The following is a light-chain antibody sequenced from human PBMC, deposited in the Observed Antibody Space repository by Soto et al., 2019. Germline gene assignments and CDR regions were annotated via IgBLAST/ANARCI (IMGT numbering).Light chain of an antibody. V-gene: IGKV1-39*01. CDR3: QQSYSSPFT. Sequence: DIQMTQSPSSLSASVGDRVTITCRASQSISSYLNWYQQKPGKAPNLQIYAASSVQSGVPSKYSGSGSGTDFTLTISSLPPEDFATYYCQQSYSSPFTCGPGTNVDIK. CDR1: QSISSY. J-gene: IGKJ3*01. CDR2: AAS.